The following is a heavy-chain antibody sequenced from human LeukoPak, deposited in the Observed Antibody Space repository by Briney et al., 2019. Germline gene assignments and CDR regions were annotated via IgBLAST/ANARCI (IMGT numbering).Heavy chain of an antibody. J-gene: IGHJ5*02. CDR3: AKGDGSGWGNWFDP. D-gene: IGHD6-19*01. V-gene: IGHV3-30*02. CDR2: IRYDGSNK. CDR1: GFTFSSYG. Sequence: GGSLRLSCAASGFTFSSYGMHWVRQAPGKGLEWVAFIRYDGSNKYYADSVKGRFTISRDNSKNTLYLQMNSLRAEDTAVYYCAKGDGSGWGNWFDPWGQGTLVTVSS.